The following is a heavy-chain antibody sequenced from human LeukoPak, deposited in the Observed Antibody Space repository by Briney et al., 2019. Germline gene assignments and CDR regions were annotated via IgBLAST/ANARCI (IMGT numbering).Heavy chain of an antibody. CDR1: GYIFTGYY. V-gene: IGHV1-2*02. D-gene: IGHD3-22*01. CDR3: ARGGIVVVYYYYYMDV. CDR2: INPNSGGT. Sequence: ASVKVSCKASGYIFTGYYMHWVRQAPGQGLEWMGWINPNSGGTNYAQKFQGRVTMTRDTSISTAYMELSRLRSDDTAVYYCARGGIVVVYYYYYMDVWGKGTTVTVSS. J-gene: IGHJ6*03.